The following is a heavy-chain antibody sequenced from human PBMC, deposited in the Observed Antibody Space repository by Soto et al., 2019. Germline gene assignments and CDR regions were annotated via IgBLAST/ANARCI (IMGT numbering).Heavy chain of an antibody. CDR2: INDSGTT. V-gene: IGHV4-34*01. Sequence: QVPLQQWGAGLLKPSETLSLTCAIYGGSLRGYYWSWIRQSPGKGLEWIGEINDSGTTNYNPSLKSRVTMSVHTSKKQFSLELTSVTAADTAVYYCARGAGRGYWGQGTLVTVCS. CDR1: GGSLRGYY. D-gene: IGHD1-26*01. J-gene: IGHJ4*02. CDR3: ARGAGRGY.